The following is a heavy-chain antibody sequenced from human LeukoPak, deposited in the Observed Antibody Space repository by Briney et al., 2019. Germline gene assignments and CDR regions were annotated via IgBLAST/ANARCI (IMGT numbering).Heavy chain of an antibody. V-gene: IGHV1-2*02. J-gene: IGHJ6*03. CDR1: GYTLTSYG. Sequence: GASVKVSCKASGYTLTSYGISWVRQAPGQGLEWMGWISPTSGGTNYAQKFQGRVTMTRDTPISTAYMELSRLRSDDTAVYYCAREAYASGSFRTDYYYMDVWGKGTTVTVSS. D-gene: IGHD3-10*01. CDR3: AREAYASGSFRTDYYYMDV. CDR2: ISPTSGGT.